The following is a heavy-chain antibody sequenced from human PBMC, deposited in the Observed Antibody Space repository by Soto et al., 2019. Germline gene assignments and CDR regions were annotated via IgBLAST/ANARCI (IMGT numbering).Heavy chain of an antibody. CDR2: IYYSGST. J-gene: IGHJ5*02. D-gene: IGHD1-1*01. V-gene: IGHV4-61*01. CDR1: GGSVSSGSYY. Sequence: PSETLSLTCTVSGGSVSSGSYYWSWIRQPPGKGLEWIGYIYYSGSTSYNPSLKSRVTISVDTSKNQFSLKLSSVTAADTAVYYCARASRYHNWFDPWGQGTLVTVSS. CDR3: ARASRYHNWFDP.